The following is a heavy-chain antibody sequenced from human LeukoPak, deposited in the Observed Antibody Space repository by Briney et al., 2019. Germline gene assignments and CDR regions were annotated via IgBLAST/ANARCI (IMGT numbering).Heavy chain of an antibody. CDR2: INPNTAGT. CDR1: GYTFTGYY. V-gene: IGHV1-2*02. Sequence: ASVKVSCKAAGYTFTGYYMHWGRQAPGQGRGGMGWINPNTAGTNYEKKFQGRVTMTRATSISTAYMELSRLRSDDTAVYYCARGIQLWLFDYWGQGTLVTVSS. J-gene: IGHJ4*02. CDR3: ARGIQLWLFDY. D-gene: IGHD5-18*01.